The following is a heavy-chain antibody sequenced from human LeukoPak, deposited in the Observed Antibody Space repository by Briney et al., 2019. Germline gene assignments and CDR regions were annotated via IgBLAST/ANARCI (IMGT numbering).Heavy chain of an antibody. CDR2: ISSNGDST. J-gene: IGHJ6*03. CDR3: AKDKAVSGYSYGLDYMDV. CDR1: GFTFSKYD. V-gene: IGHV3-23*01. Sequence: GGSLRLSCAASGFTFSKYDMSWVRQAPGKGLEWVIDISSNGDSTWYADSVKGRFTISRDNSKNTLFMRMNSLRADDTAVYYCAKDKAVSGYSYGLDYMDVWGKGTTVTVSS. D-gene: IGHD5-18*01.